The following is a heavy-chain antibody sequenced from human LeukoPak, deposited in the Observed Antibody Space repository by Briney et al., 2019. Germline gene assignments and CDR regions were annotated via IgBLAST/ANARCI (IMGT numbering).Heavy chain of an antibody. CDR3: ARGYGWGYYDSSGYVDY. CDR2: MSPNSGNT. CDR1: GYTFTSYD. Sequence: ASVKVSCKASGYTFTSYDINWVRQATGQGLEWMGWMSPNSGNTGYAQKFQGRVTMTRNTSISTAYMELSSLRSEDTAVYYCARGYGWGYYDSSGYVDYWGQGTLVTVSS. V-gene: IGHV1-8*01. J-gene: IGHJ4*02. D-gene: IGHD3-22*01.